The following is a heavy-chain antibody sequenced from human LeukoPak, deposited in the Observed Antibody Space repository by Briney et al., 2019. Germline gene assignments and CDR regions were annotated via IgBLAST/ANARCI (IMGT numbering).Heavy chain of an antibody. V-gene: IGHV3-30-3*01. D-gene: IGHD6-13*01. CDR2: ISYDGSNK. Sequence: QPGRSLRLSCAASGFTFSSYAMHWVRQAPGKGLEWVAVISYDGSNKYYADSVKGRFTISRDNSKNTLYLQMNRLRAEDTAVYYCSRDSPYSSSWDAIYYLGQGTLVNVSS. CDR3: SRDSPYSSSWDAIYY. CDR1: GFTFSSYA. J-gene: IGHJ4*02.